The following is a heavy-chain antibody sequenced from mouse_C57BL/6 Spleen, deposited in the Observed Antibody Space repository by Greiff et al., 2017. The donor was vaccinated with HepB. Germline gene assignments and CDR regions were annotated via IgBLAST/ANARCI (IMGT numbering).Heavy chain of an antibody. Sequence: VQLQQSGPELVKPGASVKISCKASGYAFSSSWMNWVKQRPGKGLEWIGRLYPGDGDTNYNGKFKGKATLTAEKSSSTAYMQLSSLTSEDSAVYFCAGYYYGSSSFAYWGQGTLVTVSA. D-gene: IGHD1-1*01. CDR1: GYAFSSSW. CDR2: LYPGDGDT. V-gene: IGHV1-82*01. J-gene: IGHJ3*01. CDR3: AGYYYGSSSFAY.